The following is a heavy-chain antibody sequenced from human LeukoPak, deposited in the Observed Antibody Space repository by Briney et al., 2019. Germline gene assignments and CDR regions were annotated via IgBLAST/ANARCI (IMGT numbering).Heavy chain of an antibody. CDR2: IIPILGIA. J-gene: IGHJ4*02. Sequence: ASVKVSCKASGGTFSSYAISWVRQAPGQGLEWMGRIIPILGIANYAQKFQGRVTMTTDTSTSTAYMELRSLRSDDTAVYYCARAAIGYCSSTSCYYFDYWGQGTLVTVSS. CDR3: ARAAIGYCSSTSCYYFDY. D-gene: IGHD2-2*01. CDR1: GGTFSSYA. V-gene: IGHV1-69*04.